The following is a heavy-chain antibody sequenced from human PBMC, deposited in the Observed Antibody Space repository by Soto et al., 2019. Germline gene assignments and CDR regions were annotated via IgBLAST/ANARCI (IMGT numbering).Heavy chain of an antibody. CDR1: GYSFTSYW. CDR3: ARVKGIAVAVYYFDY. V-gene: IGHV5-51*01. D-gene: IGHD6-19*01. J-gene: IGHJ4*02. CDR2: IYPGDSDT. Sequence: GESLKISCKGSGYSFTSYWIGWVRQMPGKGLEWMGIIYPGDSDTRYSPSFQGQVPISADKSISTAYLQWSSLKASDTAMYYCARVKGIAVAVYYFDYWGQGTLVTVSS.